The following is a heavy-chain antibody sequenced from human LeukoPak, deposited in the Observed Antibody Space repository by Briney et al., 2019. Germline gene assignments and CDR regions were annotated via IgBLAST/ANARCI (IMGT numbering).Heavy chain of an antibody. Sequence: SETLSLACTVPGDSINSNNYYWSWIRQPAGKGLEWIGRIYSSGRTNYNPSLKSRVTISLDTSRNQFSLKLSSVTAADTAVYYCARTTGNNYYDSSGYYYFDYWGQGTLVTVSS. CDR2: IYSSGRT. CDR1: GDSINSNNYY. J-gene: IGHJ4*02. CDR3: ARTTGNNYYDSSGYYYFDY. D-gene: IGHD3-22*01. V-gene: IGHV4-61*02.